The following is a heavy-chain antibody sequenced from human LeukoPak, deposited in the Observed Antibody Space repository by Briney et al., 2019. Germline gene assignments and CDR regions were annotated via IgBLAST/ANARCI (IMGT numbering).Heavy chain of an antibody. D-gene: IGHD3-10*01. CDR1: GFIVSNNY. V-gene: IGHV3-66*02. CDR2: IHSGGTT. CDR3: ARDVI. J-gene: IGHJ4*02. Sequence: GGSLRLSCAASGFIVSNNYMSWVRQAPGKGLEWVSVIHSGGTTYYADSVKGRFTISRDNSRNTLDLQMDSLGAEDTAVYYCARDVIWGQGTLVTVSS.